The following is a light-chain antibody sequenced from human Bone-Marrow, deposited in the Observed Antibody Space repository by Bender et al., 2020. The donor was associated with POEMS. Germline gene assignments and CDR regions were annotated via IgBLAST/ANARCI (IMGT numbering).Light chain of an antibody. CDR3: NSYAGSDNVL. Sequence: QSALTQPASMSGSPGQSITISCTGTSSDVGSYNLVSWYQQHPGKAPKLMIFEVSKRPSGVPDRFAGSKSGNTASLTVSGLQAEDEADYYCNSYAGSDNVLFGGGTKLTVL. CDR1: SSDVGSYNL. V-gene: IGLV2-8*01. CDR2: EVS. J-gene: IGLJ2*01.